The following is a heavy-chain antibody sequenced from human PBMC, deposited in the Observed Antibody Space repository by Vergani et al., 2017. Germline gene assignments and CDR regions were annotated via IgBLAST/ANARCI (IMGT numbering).Heavy chain of an antibody. J-gene: IGHJ3*02. CDR1: GFTFTAHG. CDR2: GISGTSI. D-gene: IGHD1-14*01. CDR3: ARVGTWAFDI. Sequence: EVQLLESGGGSAQPGESLRLSCVASGFTFTAHGLNWVRQAPGKGLEWVSGISGTSIHYADSVKGRFTISRDNAKSSLSLQMHSLTAEDTAVYFCARVGTWAFDIWGQGTVVTVSS. V-gene: IGHV3-48*04.